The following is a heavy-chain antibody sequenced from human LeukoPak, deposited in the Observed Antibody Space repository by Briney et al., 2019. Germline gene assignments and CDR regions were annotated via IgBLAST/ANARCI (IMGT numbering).Heavy chain of an antibody. CDR2: IYYSGST. CDR3: ARVVRDDYSGAGSSFDY. Sequence: SQTLSLTCTVSGGSISSGDSYWSWIRQPPGKGLEWIGYIYYSGSTYYNPSLKSRVTISVDTSKNQFSLKLSSVTAADTAVYYCARVVRDDYSGAGSSFDYWGQGSLVTVSS. V-gene: IGHV4-30-4*01. CDR1: GGSISSGDSY. J-gene: IGHJ4*02. D-gene: IGHD3-10*01.